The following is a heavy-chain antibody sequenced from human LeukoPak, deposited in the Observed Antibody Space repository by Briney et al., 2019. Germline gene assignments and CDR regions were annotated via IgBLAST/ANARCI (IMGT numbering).Heavy chain of an antibody. Sequence: GGSLRLSCAASGFTFSSYGMHWVRQAPGKGLEWVAVISYDGSNKYYADSVKGRFTIARDNSMNTLYLQMNSLRAEDTAVYYCAKDRYAAAGDWGQGTLVTVSS. J-gene: IGHJ4*02. V-gene: IGHV3-30*18. CDR3: AKDRYAAAGD. CDR2: ISYDGSNK. CDR1: GFTFSSYG. D-gene: IGHD6-13*01.